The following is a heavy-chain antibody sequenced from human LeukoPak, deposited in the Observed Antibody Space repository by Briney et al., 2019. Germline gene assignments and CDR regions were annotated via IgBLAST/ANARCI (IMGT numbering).Heavy chain of an antibody. CDR1: GFTFSSYG. CDR3: AEENRAVVLPTNWFDP. J-gene: IGHJ5*02. Sequence: PGGSLRLSCAASGFTFSSYGMSWVRQAPGKGLEWVSGISGSGGSTYYAESVKGRFTISRDNSKNTLYLQMNSLRAEDTAVYYCAEENRAVVLPTNWFDPWGQGTLVTISS. V-gene: IGHV3-23*01. CDR2: ISGSGGST. D-gene: IGHD2-2*01.